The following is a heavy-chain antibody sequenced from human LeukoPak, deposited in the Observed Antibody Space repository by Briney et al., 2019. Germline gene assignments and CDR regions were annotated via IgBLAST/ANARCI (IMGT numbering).Heavy chain of an antibody. Sequence: PGGSLRLSCAASGFASSSYAMSWVRQAPGKGLEWVSAISGSGGSTYYADSVKGRFTISRDNSKNTLYLQMNSLRAEDTAVYYCAKAVLRGYDFDYWGQGTLVTVSS. J-gene: IGHJ4*02. CDR1: GFASSSYA. CDR2: ISGSGGST. CDR3: AKAVLRGYDFDY. V-gene: IGHV3-23*01. D-gene: IGHD5-12*01.